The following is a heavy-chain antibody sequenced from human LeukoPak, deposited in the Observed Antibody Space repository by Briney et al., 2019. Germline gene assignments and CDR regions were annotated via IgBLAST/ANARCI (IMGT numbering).Heavy chain of an antibody. CDR1: GGSISSYY. V-gene: IGHV4-4*07. Sequence: SETLSLTCTVSGGSISSYYWSWIRQPAGKGLEWIGRIYTSGSTNYNPSLKSRVTMSVDTSKNQFSLKLSSVTAADTAVYYCARALNIRFLEWSHHDAFDIWGQGTMVTVSS. CDR2: IYTSGST. D-gene: IGHD3-3*01. CDR3: ARALNIRFLEWSHHDAFDI. J-gene: IGHJ3*02.